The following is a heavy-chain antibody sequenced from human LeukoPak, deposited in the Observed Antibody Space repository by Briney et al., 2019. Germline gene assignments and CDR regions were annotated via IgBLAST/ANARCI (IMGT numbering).Heavy chain of an antibody. CDR2: IFNTSSYI. J-gene: IGHJ4*02. V-gene: IGHV3-21*01. CDR3: ARELMGLTMIVVVNPIDY. D-gene: IGHD3-22*01. CDR1: GFTFKILS. Sequence: GGPLRLPCAASGFTFKILSVNYLPHAPGKRLEEVSYIFNTSSYIYYADSVKGRFTISRDNAKNSLFLQMNSLRAEDTAVYYCARELMGLTMIVVVNPIDYWGQGTLVTVSS.